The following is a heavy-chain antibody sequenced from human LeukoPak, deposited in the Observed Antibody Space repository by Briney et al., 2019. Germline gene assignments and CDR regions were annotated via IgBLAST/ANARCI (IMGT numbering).Heavy chain of an antibody. V-gene: IGHV3-30*03. J-gene: IGHJ6*02. D-gene: IGHD2-15*01. Sequence: GRSLRLSCAASGFTFSSYGMHWVRQAPGKGLEWVAVISYDGSNKYYADSVKGRFTISRDNSKNTLYLQMNSLRAGDTAVYYCARSLGYCSGGSCFWLTPQYYYYGMDVWGQGTTVTVSS. CDR3: ARSLGYCSGGSCFWLTPQYYYYGMDV. CDR2: ISYDGSNK. CDR1: GFTFSSYG.